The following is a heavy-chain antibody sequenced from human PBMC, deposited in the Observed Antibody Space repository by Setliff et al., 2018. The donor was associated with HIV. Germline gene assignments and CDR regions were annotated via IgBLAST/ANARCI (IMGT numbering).Heavy chain of an antibody. CDR3: ARTISLFPGIAAAQPWSYYYYMDV. CDR1: GGSFSGYS. CDR2: IDQSGST. J-gene: IGHJ6*03. V-gene: IGHV4-34*01. D-gene: IGHD6-13*01. Sequence: SETLSLTCAVYGGSFSGYSWTWIRQPPGKGLEWIGEIDQSGSTNYNPSLKSRVTTSVDTSKNQFSLRLSSVTAADTAVYYCARTISLFPGIAAAQPWSYYYYMDVWGKGTTVTVS.